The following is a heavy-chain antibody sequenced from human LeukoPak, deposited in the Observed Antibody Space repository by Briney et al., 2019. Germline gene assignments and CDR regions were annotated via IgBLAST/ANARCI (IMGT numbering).Heavy chain of an antibody. CDR1: GGSISFYY. CDR2: IYGSGTT. J-gene: IGHJ6*02. D-gene: IGHD2-21*02. CDR3: ATWVTSGYYALDV. V-gene: IGHV4-59*01. Sequence: SETLSLTCTVSGGSISFYYWSWIRQPPGKGLEWIGYIYGSGTTNYNPSVKSRVTISVDTSKTQFSLKLSSVTAEDTAVYYCATWVTSGYYALDVWGQGTTVIVSS.